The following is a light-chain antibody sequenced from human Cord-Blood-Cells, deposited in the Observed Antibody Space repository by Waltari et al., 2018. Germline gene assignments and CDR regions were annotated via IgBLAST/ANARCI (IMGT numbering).Light chain of an antibody. V-gene: IGLV1-47*01. Sequence: QSVLTQPPSASGTPGQRVTISCSGSSSNIGSNYVYWYQQLPGTAPKLLSYRNNQRPSGVPARCSGSKSGTSASLAISGLRSEDEADYYCAAWDDSLSGWVFGGGTKLTVL. CDR1: SSNIGSNY. CDR3: AAWDDSLSGWV. CDR2: RNN. J-gene: IGLJ3*02.